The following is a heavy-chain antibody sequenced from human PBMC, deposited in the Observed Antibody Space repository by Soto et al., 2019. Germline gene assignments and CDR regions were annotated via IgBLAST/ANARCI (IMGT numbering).Heavy chain of an antibody. D-gene: IGHD3-22*01. Sequence: EVQLVESGGGLVKPGGSLRLSCAASGFTFSSYSMNWVRQAPGKGLEWVSSISSSGRYIYYADSAKGRFTISRDNAKNSLYVQMHSGRAEDTAVADSASPTAYDRSGYCCYWGQGTLVTVSS. J-gene: IGHJ4*02. V-gene: IGHV3-21*01. CDR1: GFTFSSYS. CDR3: ASPTAYDRSGYCCY. CDR2: ISSSGRYI.